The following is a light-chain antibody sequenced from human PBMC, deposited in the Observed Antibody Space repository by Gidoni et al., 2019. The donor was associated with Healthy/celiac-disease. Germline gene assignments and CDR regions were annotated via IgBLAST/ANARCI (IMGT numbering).Light chain of an antibody. CDR2: DAS. Sequence: EIVLTQSPATLSLSPGERATLSCRASQSVSSYLAWYQQKPGQEPRLLIYDASNRATGIPARFSGSGSGTDFTLTISSLEPEDFAVYYCQQRSNWPWTFXXXTKVEIK. V-gene: IGKV3-11*01. CDR1: QSVSSY. CDR3: QQRSNWPWT. J-gene: IGKJ1*01.